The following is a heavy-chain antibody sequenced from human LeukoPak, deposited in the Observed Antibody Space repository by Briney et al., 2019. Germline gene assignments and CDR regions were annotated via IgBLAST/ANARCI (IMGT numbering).Heavy chain of an antibody. CDR1: GYHFITYW. V-gene: IGHV5-51*01. D-gene: IGHD4-11*01. Sequence: GESLKISCKGSGYHFITYWIAWVRQMPGKGLEWMGIIYPGDSDTRYSPSFQGQVTISADKSISTASLQWSSLKASDTAMYSWARRIDYSNFGYWGQGTLVTVSS. CDR2: IYPGDSDT. CDR3: ARRIDYSNFGY. J-gene: IGHJ4*02.